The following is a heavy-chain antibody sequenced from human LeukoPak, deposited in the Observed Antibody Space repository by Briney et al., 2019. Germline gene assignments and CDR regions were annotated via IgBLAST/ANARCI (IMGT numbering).Heavy chain of an antibody. D-gene: IGHD1-26*01. V-gene: IGHV1-69*05. CDR1: GGTFSSFA. CDR2: IIPMFGST. Sequence: SVKVSCKASGGTFSSFAISWLRQAPGKGLEWLGWIIPMFGSTDYAQKFHGRFTMITDESTSTAYMELHSLTSQDTAVYYCARDWSGSYYVYWGQGTLVTVSS. J-gene: IGHJ4*02. CDR3: ARDWSGSYYVY.